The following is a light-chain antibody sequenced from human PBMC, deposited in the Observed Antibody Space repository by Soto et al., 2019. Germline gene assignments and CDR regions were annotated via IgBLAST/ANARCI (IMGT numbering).Light chain of an antibody. Sequence: DIQMSQYPSSVSASVGDRVTITCRASQDISNWLAWYQQRPGKAPKLLIYAASRLQSGVPSRFSGSGSGTDFTLTINSLQPEDFATYYCQQANTWITFGQGTRLQIK. CDR2: AAS. CDR1: QDISNW. J-gene: IGKJ5*01. CDR3: QQANTWIT. V-gene: IGKV1D-12*01.